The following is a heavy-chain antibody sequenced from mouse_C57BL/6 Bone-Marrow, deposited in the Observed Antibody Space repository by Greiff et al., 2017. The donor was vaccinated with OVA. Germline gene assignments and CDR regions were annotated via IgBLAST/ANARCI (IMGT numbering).Heavy chain of an antibody. D-gene: IGHD2-1*01. CDR1: GYTFTDYN. CDR3: ARWGNYLYYFDY. Sequence: EVQLQESGPELVKPGASVKIPCKASGYTFTDYNMDWVKQSHGKSLEWIGDINPNNGGTIYNQKFKGKATLTVEKSSSTAYMELRSLTSEDTAVYYCARWGNYLYYFDYWGQGTTLTVSS. CDR2: INPNNGGT. J-gene: IGHJ2*01. V-gene: IGHV1-18*01.